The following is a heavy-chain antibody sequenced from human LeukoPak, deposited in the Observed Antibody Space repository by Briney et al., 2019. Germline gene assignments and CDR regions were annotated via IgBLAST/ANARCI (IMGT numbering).Heavy chain of an antibody. J-gene: IGHJ4*02. V-gene: IGHV5-51*01. CDR1: GYSLTSYW. Sequence: GESLKISCKGSGYSLTSYWIGWVRQMPGKGLEWMAVIYPGDSDTKYSPSFQGHITISADSSSTTAYLQWSSLKASDTAIYYCARSSDSSGYYDYFDYWGQGTLVTVSS. D-gene: IGHD3-22*01. CDR3: ARSSDSSGYYDYFDY. CDR2: IYPGDSDT.